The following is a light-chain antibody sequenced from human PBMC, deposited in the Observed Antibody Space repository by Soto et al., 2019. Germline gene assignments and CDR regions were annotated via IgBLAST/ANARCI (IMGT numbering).Light chain of an antibody. CDR1: ETISTN. CDR2: GSS. Sequence: EIVLTQSPAPLSVSPGERATLSCKAPETISTNLAWFQRKPGQPPRLLIYGSSTRATGVPDRFSGSGSGTEFTLIISSLQSEDVALYYCQQYSNWPPAITFGQGTRLEIK. J-gene: IGKJ5*01. CDR3: QQYSNWPPAIT. V-gene: IGKV3-15*01.